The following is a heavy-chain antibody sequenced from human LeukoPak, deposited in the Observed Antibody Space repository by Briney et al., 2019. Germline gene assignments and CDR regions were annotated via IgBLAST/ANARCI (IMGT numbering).Heavy chain of an antibody. Sequence: GSLRLSCAASGFTFSSYAMHWVRQAPGKGLEWVAVISYDGSNKYYADSVKGRFTISRDNSKNTLYLQMNSLRAEDTAVYYCARGLLSAGSGWPSWASIAYYYYGMDVWGQGTTVTVSS. CDR1: GFTFSSYA. D-gene: IGHD6-19*01. J-gene: IGHJ6*02. CDR2: ISYDGSNK. V-gene: IGHV3-30-3*01. CDR3: ARGLLSAGSGWPSWASIAYYYYGMDV.